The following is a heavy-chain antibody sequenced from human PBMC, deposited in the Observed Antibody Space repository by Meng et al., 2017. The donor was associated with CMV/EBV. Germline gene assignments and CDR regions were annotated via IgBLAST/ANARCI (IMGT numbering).Heavy chain of an antibody. CDR3: ARDRVPCSSTSCYLDY. D-gene: IGHD2-2*01. Sequence: ASVKVSCKVSGYTFTSYYMHWVRQAPGQGLEWMGIINPSGGSTSYAQKFQGRVTMTRDTSTSTVYMELSSLRSEDTAVYYCARDRVPCSSTSCYLDYWGQGTLVTVSS. V-gene: IGHV1-46*01. CDR2: INPSGGST. J-gene: IGHJ4*02. CDR1: GYTFTSYY.